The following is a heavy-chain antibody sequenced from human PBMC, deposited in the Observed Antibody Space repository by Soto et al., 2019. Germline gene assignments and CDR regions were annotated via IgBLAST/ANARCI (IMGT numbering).Heavy chain of an antibody. V-gene: IGHV5-10-1*01. CDR3: ASQLAPRTIWFGKLLSSSGMDV. D-gene: IGHD3-10*01. Sequence: GESLKISCKGSGYSFTSYWISWVRQMPGKGLEWMGRIDPSDSYTNYSPSFQGHVTISADKSISTAYLQWSSLKESDTVMYYGASQLAPRTIWFGKLLSSSGMDVWGQGTTVTVSS. CDR1: GYSFTSYW. J-gene: IGHJ6*02. CDR2: IDPSDSYT.